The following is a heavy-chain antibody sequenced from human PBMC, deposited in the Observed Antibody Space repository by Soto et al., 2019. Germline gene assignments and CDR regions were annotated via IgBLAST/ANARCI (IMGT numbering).Heavy chain of an antibody. D-gene: IGHD1-26*01. CDR1: GLTFSSYW. V-gene: IGHV3-74*01. CDR2: INTDGSST. Sequence: EVQLVESGGGLVQPGGSLRLSCAASGLTFSSYWMHWVRQAPGKGLVWVSRINTDGSSTTYADSVKGRFTISRDNTKNTLYLQMNSLRVEDTAVYYCARASGSNIHFHYWGQGTLVTVSS. J-gene: IGHJ4*02. CDR3: ARASGSNIHFHY.